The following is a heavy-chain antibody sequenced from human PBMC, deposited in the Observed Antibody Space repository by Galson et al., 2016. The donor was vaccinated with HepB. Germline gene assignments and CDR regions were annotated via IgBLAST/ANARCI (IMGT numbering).Heavy chain of an antibody. CDR1: EFTFSDYW. CDR2: IEQHGSVK. Sequence: SLRLSCAASEFTFSDYWMTWVRQAPGKGLEWVAKIEQHGSVKDYGASMKGRFTISRDNARTSLYLEMSNLRVEDTAVYYCARLRRAPWYIDLWGRGTLVTVSS. CDR3: ARLRRAPWYIDL. J-gene: IGHJ2*01. V-gene: IGHV3-7*01.